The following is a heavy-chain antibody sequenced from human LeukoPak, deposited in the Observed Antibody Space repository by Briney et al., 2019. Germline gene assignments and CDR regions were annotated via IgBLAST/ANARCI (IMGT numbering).Heavy chain of an antibody. CDR2: ISSSSSTI. D-gene: IGHD6-19*01. CDR3: IVLAVTGTFGFDY. Sequence: GGSLRLSCAASGFTFSSYSMNWVRQAPGKGLEWVSYISSSSSTIYYADSVKSRFTISRDNAKNSLSLQMNSLRAEDTAVYYCIVLAVTGTFGFDYWGQGTLVTVSS. J-gene: IGHJ4*02. CDR1: GFTFSSYS. V-gene: IGHV3-48*01.